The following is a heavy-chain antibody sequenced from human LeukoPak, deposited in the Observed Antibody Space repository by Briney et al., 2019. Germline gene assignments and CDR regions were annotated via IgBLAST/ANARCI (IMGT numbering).Heavy chain of an antibody. CDR1: GGSISSGSYY. CDR3: ARTSAYYYDSSGYYWGYYFDD. V-gene: IGHV4-39*07. Sequence: PSETLSLTCTVSGGSISSGSYYWSWIRQPPGKGLEWIGEINHSGSTNYNPSLKSRVTISVDTSKNQFSLKLSSVTAADTAVYYCARTSAYYYDSSGYYWGYYFDDWGQGTLVTVSS. J-gene: IGHJ4*02. D-gene: IGHD3-22*01. CDR2: INHSGST.